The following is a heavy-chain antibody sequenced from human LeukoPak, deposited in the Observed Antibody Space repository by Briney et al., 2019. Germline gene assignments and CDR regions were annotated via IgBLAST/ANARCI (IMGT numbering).Heavy chain of an antibody. CDR1: GGSIDRSSYY. Sequence: DPSETLSLTCTVSGGSIDRSSYYWGGIRQPPGKGLEWIGSIYYSGDTYYNSSLKSRITISVNTTKNQVALKLSSVTAADTAVYYCARVRGPDGWFAPWGQGTLVSVSS. CDR3: ARVRGPDGWFAP. CDR2: IYYSGDT. V-gene: IGHV4-39*01. J-gene: IGHJ5*02.